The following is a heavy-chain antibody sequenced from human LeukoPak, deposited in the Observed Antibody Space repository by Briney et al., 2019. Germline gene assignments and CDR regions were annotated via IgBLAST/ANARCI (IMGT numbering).Heavy chain of an antibody. Sequence: GGSLRLSCAASGFTFSSYSMNWVRQAPGKGLEWVSYISSSSSTIYYADSVKGRFTISSDNAKNSLYLQMNSLRAEDTAVYYCARGRGIVVVPAAIGGPSWFDPWGQGTLVTVSS. V-gene: IGHV3-48*04. J-gene: IGHJ5*02. CDR2: ISSSSSTI. CDR1: GFTFSSYS. CDR3: ARGRGIVVVPAAIGGPSWFDP. D-gene: IGHD2-2*01.